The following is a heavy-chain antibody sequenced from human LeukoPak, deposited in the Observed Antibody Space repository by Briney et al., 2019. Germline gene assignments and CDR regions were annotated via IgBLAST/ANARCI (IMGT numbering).Heavy chain of an antibody. CDR2: IYPGGSDT. CDR3: ARLSESSSPHPYFDY. V-gene: IGHV5-51*01. Sequence: GASLKISCKGSGCSFTSYWIGWVRQLPGEGLEWVGIIYPGGSDTRYRQSFQGEGTISADKSISTAYLQWSSLKASDTAMYYCARLSESSSPHPYFDYWGQGTLVTVSS. J-gene: IGHJ4*02. D-gene: IGHD6-13*01. CDR1: GCSFTSYW.